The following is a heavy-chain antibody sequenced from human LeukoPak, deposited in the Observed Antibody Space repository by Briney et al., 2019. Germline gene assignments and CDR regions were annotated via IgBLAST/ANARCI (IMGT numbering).Heavy chain of an antibody. CDR1: GFTFSSYA. Sequence: PGGSLRLSCAASGFTFSSYALSWVRQAPGKGLEWVSAISGSGGSTYYADPVKGRFTISRDHSKNTLYLQMNSLRAEDTAVYYCAKDLFRPDYYDSSGYSPWGQGTLVTVSS. J-gene: IGHJ5*02. V-gene: IGHV3-23*01. CDR3: AKDLFRPDYYDSSGYSP. D-gene: IGHD3-22*01. CDR2: ISGSGGST.